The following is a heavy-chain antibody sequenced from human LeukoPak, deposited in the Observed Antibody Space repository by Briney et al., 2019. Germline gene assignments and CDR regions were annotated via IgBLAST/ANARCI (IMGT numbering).Heavy chain of an antibody. V-gene: IGHV4-59*01. Sequence: PSETLSLTCTVSGGSISSYYWSWIRQPPGKGLEWIGYIYYSGSTNYNPSLKSRVTISVDTSKNQFSLKPSSVTAADTAVYYCARVLAPHYGDYERADAFDIWGQGTMVTVSS. CDR1: GGSISSYY. CDR2: IYYSGST. D-gene: IGHD4-17*01. CDR3: ARVLAPHYGDYERADAFDI. J-gene: IGHJ3*02.